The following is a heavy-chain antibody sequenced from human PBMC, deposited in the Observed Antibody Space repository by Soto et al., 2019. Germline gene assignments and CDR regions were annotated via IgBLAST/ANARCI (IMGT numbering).Heavy chain of an antibody. V-gene: IGHV3-7*01. Sequence: PGGSLRLSCAASGFTFSRYWMSWVRQAPGKGLEWVANIKQDGSEKDYVDSVKGRFTISRDNAKNSLYLQMNSLGAEDTAVYYCARPISGSVDYWGRGTLVTVSS. CDR2: IKQDGSEK. CDR3: ARPISGSVDY. J-gene: IGHJ4*02. D-gene: IGHD1-26*01. CDR1: GFTFSRYW.